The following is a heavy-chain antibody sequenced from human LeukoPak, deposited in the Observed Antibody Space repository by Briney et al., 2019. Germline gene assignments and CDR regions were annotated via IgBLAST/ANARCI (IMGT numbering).Heavy chain of an antibody. D-gene: IGHD4-11*01. J-gene: IGHJ4*02. V-gene: IGHV3-7*01. CDR1: GFTFNNYW. Sequence: GGSLRLSCVASGFTFNNYWMSWVRQVPGKGLEWVASINQHGSETYYVDSVKGRFTFSRDNAKNSVFLQMNGLRVEDTAVFYCVRDHSGNDYNDFDFWGQRTLVTVSS. CDR2: INQHGSET. CDR3: VRDHSGNDYNDFDF.